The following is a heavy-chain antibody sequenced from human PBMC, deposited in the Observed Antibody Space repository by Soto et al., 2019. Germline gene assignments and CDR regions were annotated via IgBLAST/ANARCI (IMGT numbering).Heavy chain of an antibody. CDR1: GYTFTSYG. CDR3: AGVVITIFGVVNPYYYYGIDV. J-gene: IGHJ6*02. Sequence: QVRLVQSGAEVKKPGASVKVSCKASGYTFTSYGISWVRQAPGQALEWMGGISAYNGNTNYSQKLQGRVTMTTDTTTSTAYMELRSLRSDDTAVYYCAGVVITIFGVVNPYYYYGIDVWGQGTTVTVSS. D-gene: IGHD3-3*01. V-gene: IGHV1-18*04. CDR2: ISAYNGNT.